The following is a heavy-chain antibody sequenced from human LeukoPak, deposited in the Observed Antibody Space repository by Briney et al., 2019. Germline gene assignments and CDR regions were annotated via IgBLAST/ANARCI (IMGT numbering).Heavy chain of an antibody. CDR2: IKSKIDGGLK. CDR3: ATGRSGYFDS. J-gene: IGHJ4*02. Sequence: GGSLRLSCAASGLTLSDAWLTWVRQAPGKGLEWVARIKSKIDGGLKDYAAPVKGTFTISRDDSENTVYLQINSPKIEDTAMYYCATGRSGYFDSWGQGTLVTVSS. CDR1: GLTLSDAW. V-gene: IGHV3-15*01.